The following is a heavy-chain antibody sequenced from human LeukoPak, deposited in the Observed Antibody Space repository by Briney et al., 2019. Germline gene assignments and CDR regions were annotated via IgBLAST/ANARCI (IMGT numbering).Heavy chain of an antibody. V-gene: IGHV3-30*02. Sequence: PGGSLRLSCAASGFTFSRHGTHWVRHAPGKGLEWVAFIWFDARNENYADSVKGRFSISRDNSKNILYLQMNSLRAEDTAVYYCANWLGYDSGYFDYWGQGTRVTVSS. J-gene: IGHJ4*02. CDR3: ANWLGYDSGYFDY. CDR1: GFTFSRHG. CDR2: IWFDARNE. D-gene: IGHD3-22*01.